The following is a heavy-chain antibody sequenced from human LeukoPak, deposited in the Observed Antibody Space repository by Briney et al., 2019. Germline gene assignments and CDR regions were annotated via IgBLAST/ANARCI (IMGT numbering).Heavy chain of an antibody. D-gene: IGHD1-1*01. V-gene: IGHV3-7*01. Sequence: GGSLRLSCAASGFIFSRYWMNWVRQAPGEGLEWVANIKQDGSEKNYVDSVKGRFTISRDNAKNSLYLQMNSLRAEDTAVYYCMVTTRSGPFDYWGQGTLVTVSS. J-gene: IGHJ4*02. CDR3: MVTTRSGPFDY. CDR1: GFIFSRYW. CDR2: IKQDGSEK.